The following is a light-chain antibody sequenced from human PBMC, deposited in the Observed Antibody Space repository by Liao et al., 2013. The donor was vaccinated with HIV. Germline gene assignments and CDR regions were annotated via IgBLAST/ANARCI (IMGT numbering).Light chain of an antibody. Sequence: SDELTQPSSVSVSPGQTASITCSGDELGYRYASWYQQRPGQSPVLVIYQDTKRPSGIPERFSGSNSGNTATLTISGTQAMDEADYYCQSADSSGTCPVFGGGTKLTVL. CDR1: ELGYRY. CDR3: QSADSSGTCPV. J-gene: IGLJ3*02. CDR2: QDT. V-gene: IGLV3-1*01.